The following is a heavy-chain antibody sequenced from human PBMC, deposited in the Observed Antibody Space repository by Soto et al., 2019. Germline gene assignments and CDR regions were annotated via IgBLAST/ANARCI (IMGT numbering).Heavy chain of an antibody. J-gene: IGHJ6*02. CDR1: GYNFAGYW. CDR3: ARQSGMDV. V-gene: IGHV5-51*01. CDR2: IFPGDSDT. Sequence: PXESLKISCKTSGYNFAGYWIGWVRQMPGKGLEWLGIIFPGDSDTKYSPSFQGQVIISADKSIRTAYLQWSSLKASDTAIYYCARQSGMDVWGQGTTVTVS. D-gene: IGHD5-12*01.